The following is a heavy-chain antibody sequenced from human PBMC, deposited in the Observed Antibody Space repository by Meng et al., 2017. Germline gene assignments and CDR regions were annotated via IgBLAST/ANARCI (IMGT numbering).Heavy chain of an antibody. CDR2: INPHSGGT. CDR1: GYTFTDYY. Sequence: QVQRVQSGAEVKKPGASVKVSCKASGYTFTDYYLHWVRQAPGQGLEWMGWINPHSGGTYFAQNFQGRVTLTSDTSISTAYMELSRLRSDDTAMYYCARRVAVAGNTSRVRWFDPWGQGTLVTVSS. CDR3: ARRVAVAGNTSRVRWFDP. D-gene: IGHD6-19*01. J-gene: IGHJ5*02. V-gene: IGHV1-2*02.